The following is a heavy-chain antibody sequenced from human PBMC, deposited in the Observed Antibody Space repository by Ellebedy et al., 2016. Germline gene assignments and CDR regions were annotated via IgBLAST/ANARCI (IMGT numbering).Heavy chain of an antibody. CDR3: ARDVGGMGGWFDP. V-gene: IGHV4-59*01. Sequence: SETLSLTXTVSGGSISSYYWSWIRQPPGKGLEWIGYIYYSGSTNYNPSLKSRVTISVDTSKNQFSLKLSSVTAADTAVYYCARDVGGMGGWFDPWGQGTLVTVSS. CDR1: GGSISSYY. J-gene: IGHJ5*02. CDR2: IYYSGST. D-gene: IGHD1-26*01.